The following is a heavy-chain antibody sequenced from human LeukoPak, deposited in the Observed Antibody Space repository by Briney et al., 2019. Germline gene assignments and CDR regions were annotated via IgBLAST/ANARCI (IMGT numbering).Heavy chain of an antibody. V-gene: IGHV4-39*01. D-gene: IGHD3-10*01. Sequence: SETLSLTCTVSGGSISSSSYYWGWIRQPPGKGLEWIGSIYYSGSTYYNPSLKSRVTISVDTSKNQVSLKLSSVTAADTAVFYCARLFGGYYFYYWGQGTLVTVSS. CDR1: GGSISSSSYY. CDR2: IYYSGST. CDR3: ARLFGGYYFYY. J-gene: IGHJ4*02.